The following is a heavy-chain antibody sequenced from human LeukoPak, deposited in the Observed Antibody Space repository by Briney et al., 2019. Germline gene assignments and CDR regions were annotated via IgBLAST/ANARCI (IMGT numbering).Heavy chain of an antibody. V-gene: IGHV4-4*07. Sequence: SETLSLTCTVSVGSISSYYWSWIRQPAGEGLEWIVRIYTSGFTNYNPPLKGRVTMSVDTSKNQFSLKLSSVTAADTAVYYCARVKYYDFWSGYPYYYYYMDVWGKGTTVTVSS. CDR1: VGSISSYY. J-gene: IGHJ6*03. CDR2: IYTSGFT. D-gene: IGHD3-3*01. CDR3: ARVKYYDFWSGYPYYYYYMDV.